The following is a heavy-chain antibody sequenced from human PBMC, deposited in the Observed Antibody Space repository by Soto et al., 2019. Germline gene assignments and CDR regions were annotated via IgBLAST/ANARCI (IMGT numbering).Heavy chain of an antibody. CDR1: GFTVSSNY. D-gene: IGHD5-18*01. CDR2: IYSGGST. CDR3: ARVLRHTAMVKNELYYYYGMDV. V-gene: IGHV3-53*01. J-gene: IGHJ6*02. Sequence: GGSLRLSCAASGFTVSSNYMSWVRQAPGKGLEWVSVIYSGGSTYYADSVKGRFTISRDNSKNTLYLQMNSLRAEDTAVYYCARVLRHTAMVKNELYYYYGMDVWGQGTTVTVSS.